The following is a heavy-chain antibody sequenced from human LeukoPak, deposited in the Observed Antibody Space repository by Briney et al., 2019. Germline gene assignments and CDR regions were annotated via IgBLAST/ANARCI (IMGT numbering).Heavy chain of an antibody. CDR3: ARTYGSGTYQYYYHYMEV. CDR2: IIPVFGIA. CDR1: GGTLSSHG. D-gene: IGHD3-10*01. V-gene: IGHV1-69*01. Sequence: SVKVSCKASGGTLSSHGLSWVRQAPGQGLQWMGGIIPVFGIANYAPKFQGRVTITADEFTSYMELRSLRSEDTAVYYCARTYGSGTYQYYYHYMEVWGSGTRITVSS. J-gene: IGHJ6*03.